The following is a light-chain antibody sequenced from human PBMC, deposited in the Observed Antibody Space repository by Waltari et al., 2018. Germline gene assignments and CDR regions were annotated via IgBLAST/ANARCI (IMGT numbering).Light chain of an antibody. CDR3: SSFTSSTTGI. V-gene: IGLV2-14*03. CDR2: DVN. Sequence: SALTQPDSVSGSPAQSSTISCSGISSDRGGSDYLPWYQQHPGKAPKVIIYDVNNRPSGVSNRFSGSKSGSSASLTISGLQAEDEADYYCSSFTSSTTGIFGGGTKVTVL. J-gene: IGLJ2*01. CDR1: SSDRGGSDY.